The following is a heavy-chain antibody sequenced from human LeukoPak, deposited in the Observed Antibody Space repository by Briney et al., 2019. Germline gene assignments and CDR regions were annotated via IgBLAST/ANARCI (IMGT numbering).Heavy chain of an antibody. CDR2: ISYDGSNK. CDR1: GFTFSSYA. D-gene: IGHD4-23*01. Sequence: GRSLRLSCAASGFTFSSYAMHWVRQAPGKELEWVAVISYDGSNKYYADSVKGRFTISRDNSKNTLYLQMNSLRAEDTAVYYCARDFGGNSIQYYFDYWGQGTLVTVSS. CDR3: ARDFGGNSIQYYFDY. V-gene: IGHV3-30*04. J-gene: IGHJ4*02.